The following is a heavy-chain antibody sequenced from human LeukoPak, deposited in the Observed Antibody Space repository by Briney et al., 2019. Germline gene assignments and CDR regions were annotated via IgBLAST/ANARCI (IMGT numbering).Heavy chain of an antibody. V-gene: IGHV3-21*01. CDR3: ARVGIAAAGPGAFDI. Sequence: PGGSLRLSCAASGFTFSSYSMNWVRQAPGKGLEWVSSISSSSRYIYYADSVKGRFTISRDNAKNSLYLQMNSLRAEDTAVYYCARVGIAAAGPGAFDIWGQGTMVTVSS. CDR1: GFTFSSYS. J-gene: IGHJ3*02. D-gene: IGHD6-13*01. CDR2: ISSSSRYI.